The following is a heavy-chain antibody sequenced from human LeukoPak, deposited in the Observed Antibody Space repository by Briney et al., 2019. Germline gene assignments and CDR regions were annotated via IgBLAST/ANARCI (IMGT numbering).Heavy chain of an antibody. CDR1: GFTVSSNS. CDR2: IYSDNT. CDR3: AKRRGLELLYYYYMDV. D-gene: IGHD1-7*01. J-gene: IGHJ6*03. V-gene: IGHV3-53*01. Sequence: GGSLRLSCTVSGFTVSSNSMSWVRQAPGEGLEWVSFIYSDNTHYSDSVKGRFTISRDNSKNTLFLQMNSLRAEDTAVYYCAKRRGLELLYYYYMDVWGKGTTVTVSS.